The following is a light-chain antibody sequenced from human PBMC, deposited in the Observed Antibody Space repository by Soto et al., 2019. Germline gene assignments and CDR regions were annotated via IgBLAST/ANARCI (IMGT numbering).Light chain of an antibody. CDR2: EDD. CDR3: QSYDTSNHVV. CDR1: SGSIASNY. V-gene: IGLV6-57*01. J-gene: IGLJ3*02. Sequence: NFMLTQPHSVSESPGKTVIISCTRSSGSIASNYVQWYQQRPGSSPTTVIYEDDQRPSGVPDRFSGSIDRSSNYASLTISXXXTEDEADXYCQSYDTSNHVVFGGGTQLTVL.